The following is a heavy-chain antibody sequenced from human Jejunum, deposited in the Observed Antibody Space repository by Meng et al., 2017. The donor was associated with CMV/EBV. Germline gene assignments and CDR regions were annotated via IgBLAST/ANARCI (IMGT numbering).Heavy chain of an antibody. V-gene: IGHV1-2*06. CDR2: INPNSGGT. CDR3: ARGAAVAGSFDY. J-gene: IGHJ4*02. D-gene: IGHD6-19*01. CDR1: GYTFSGYY. Sequence: CKTSGYTFSGYYIHWVRQAPGQGLEWMGRINPNSGGTTYAQNFQGRVTMTRDTSISTMYMELSRLRYDDTAVYYCARGAAVAGSFDYWGQGTLVTVSS.